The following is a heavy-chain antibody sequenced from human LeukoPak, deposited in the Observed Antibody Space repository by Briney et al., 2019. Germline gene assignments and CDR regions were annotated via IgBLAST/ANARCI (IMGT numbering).Heavy chain of an antibody. V-gene: IGHV3-30-3*01. CDR1: GFTFSSYA. J-gene: IGHJ4*02. CDR2: ISYDGSNK. CDR3: ARDPQYGSGSYGY. D-gene: IGHD3-10*01. Sequence: PGGSLRLSCAASGFTFSSYAMHWVRQAPGKGLEWVAVISYDGSNKYYADSVKGRFTISRDNSKNTLYLQMNSLRAEDTAVYYCARDPQYGSGSYGYWGQGTLVTVSS.